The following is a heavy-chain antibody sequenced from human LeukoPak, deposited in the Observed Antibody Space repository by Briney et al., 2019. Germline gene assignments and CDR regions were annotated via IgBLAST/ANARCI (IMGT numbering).Heavy chain of an antibody. CDR3: ARDRWSGSSWFAP. Sequence: MPSETLSLTCTVSGGSISSGSYYWSWIRQPAGKGLEWIGRIYTSGSTNYNPSLKSRVTISVDTSKNQFSLKLSSVTAADTAVYYCARDRWSGSSWFAPGGREPLVPVPS. V-gene: IGHV4-61*02. D-gene: IGHD1-26*01. CDR2: IYTSGST. J-gene: IGHJ5*02. CDR1: GGSISSGSYY.